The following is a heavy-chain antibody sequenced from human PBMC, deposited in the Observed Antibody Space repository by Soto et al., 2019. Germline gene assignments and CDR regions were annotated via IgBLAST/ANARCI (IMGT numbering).Heavy chain of an antibody. CDR1: GGSFSGYY. V-gene: IGHV4-34*01. J-gene: IGHJ4*02. Sequence: PSETLSLTCAVYGGSFSGYYWSWIRQPPGKGLEWIGEINHSGSTNYNPSLKSRVTISVDTSKNQFSLKLSSVTAADTAVYYCASDYGSGSYSFDYWGQGTLVTVSS. CDR2: INHSGST. CDR3: ASDYGSGSYSFDY. D-gene: IGHD3-10*01.